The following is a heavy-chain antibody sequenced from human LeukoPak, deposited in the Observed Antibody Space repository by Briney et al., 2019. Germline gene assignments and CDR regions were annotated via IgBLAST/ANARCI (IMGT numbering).Heavy chain of an antibody. CDR2: MNPNSGNT. CDR3: ARGYPDFWSDYFGCMDV. D-gene: IGHD3-3*01. V-gene: IGHV1-8*03. J-gene: IGHJ6*04. CDR1: GYTFSNYN. Sequence: GASVKVSCKASGYTFSNYNINWVRQATGQGLEWRGWMNPNSGNTGYAEKFRGRVTITRNTSISTAYMVLSSLRSEDTAVYYCARGYPDFWSDYFGCMDVWGKGTTVTVSS.